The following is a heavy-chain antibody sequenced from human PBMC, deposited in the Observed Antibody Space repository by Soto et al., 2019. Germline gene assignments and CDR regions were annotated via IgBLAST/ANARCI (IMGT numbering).Heavy chain of an antibody. D-gene: IGHD3-22*01. CDR1: GYTFTSYG. Sequence: ASVKVSCKASGYTFTSYGISWVRQAPGQGLEWMGWISAYNGNTNYAQKLQGRVTMTTDTSTSTAYMELRSLRSDDTAVYYCASTLGYDSSGYYYGWFDPWGQGTMVTVSS. V-gene: IGHV1-18*01. CDR2: ISAYNGNT. J-gene: IGHJ5*02. CDR3: ASTLGYDSSGYYYGWFDP.